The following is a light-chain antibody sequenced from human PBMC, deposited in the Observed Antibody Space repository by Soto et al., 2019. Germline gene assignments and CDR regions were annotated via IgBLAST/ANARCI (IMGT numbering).Light chain of an antibody. Sequence: EIVMTQSPAILAVSPGERATLSCRASQTVGTKLAWYQQKPGQAPRLLIYGASTRATGVPARFSGSGSGTDFTLTISSLQSEDFAVYYCQQYNLWPPWTFGQGTKVDI. CDR1: QTVGTK. CDR3: QQYNLWPPWT. J-gene: IGKJ1*01. CDR2: GAS. V-gene: IGKV3-15*01.